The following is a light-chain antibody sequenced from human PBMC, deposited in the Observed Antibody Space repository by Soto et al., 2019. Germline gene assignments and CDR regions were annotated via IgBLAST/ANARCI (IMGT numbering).Light chain of an antibody. CDR1: QSVSSY. V-gene: IGKV3-11*01. CDR3: QQRSNWPPVT. CDR2: DAS. J-gene: IGKJ3*01. Sequence: EIVLTQSPATLSLSPGERATLSCRASQSVSSYLAWYQQKPGQAPRLLIYDASNRATGIPARFSGSGSGTDFNLTINSLEPEDFAVYYCQQRSNWPPVTFGPGTKVDIK.